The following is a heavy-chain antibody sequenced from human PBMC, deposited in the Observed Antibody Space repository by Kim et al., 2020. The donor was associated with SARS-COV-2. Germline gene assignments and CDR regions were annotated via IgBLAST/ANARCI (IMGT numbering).Heavy chain of an antibody. D-gene: IGHD1-7*01. CDR1: GFTFSSYS. CDR2: ISSSGSTI. Sequence: GGSLRLSCAASGFTFSSYSMNWVRQAPGKGLEWVSYISSSGSTIYYADSVKGRFTISRDNAKNSLYLQMNSLRAEDTAVYYCARGNSDWYFDLWGRGTLVTVSS. J-gene: IGHJ2*01. CDR3: ARGNSDWYFDL. V-gene: IGHV3-48*04.